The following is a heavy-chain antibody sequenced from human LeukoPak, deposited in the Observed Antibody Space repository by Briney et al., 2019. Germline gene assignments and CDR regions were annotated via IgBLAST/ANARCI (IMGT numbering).Heavy chain of an antibody. CDR2: IYSGGST. V-gene: IGHV3-53*01. CDR3: ATTVVTPTY. CDR1: GFTVSSDY. D-gene: IGHD4-23*01. Sequence: GGSLRLSCAASGFTVSSDYMSWVRQAPGKGLEWVSVIYSGGSTYYADSVEGRFTISRDNSKNTLYLRMNSLRAEDTAVYYCATTVVTPTYWGQGTLVTVSS. J-gene: IGHJ4*02.